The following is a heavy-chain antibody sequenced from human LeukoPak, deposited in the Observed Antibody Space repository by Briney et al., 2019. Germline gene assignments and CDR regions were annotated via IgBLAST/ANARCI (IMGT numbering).Heavy chain of an antibody. Sequence: GGSLRLSCTASGFTFGDYAMSWFRQAPGKGLEWVGFIRSKAYGGTTEYAASVKGRFTISRDDSKSIAYLQMNSLKTEDTAVYYCTRVPGYSSSWYSDYWGQGTLVTVSS. CDR3: TRVPGYSSSWYSDY. CDR1: GFTFGDYA. J-gene: IGHJ4*02. D-gene: IGHD6-13*01. CDR2: IRSKAYGGTT. V-gene: IGHV3-49*03.